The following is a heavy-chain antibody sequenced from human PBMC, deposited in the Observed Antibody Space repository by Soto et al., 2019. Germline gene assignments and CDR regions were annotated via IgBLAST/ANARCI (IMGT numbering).Heavy chain of an antibody. J-gene: IGHJ4*02. V-gene: IGHV4-59*01. CDR2: IYYSGST. Sequence: SETLSLTCTVSGGSISSYYWSWIRQPPGKGLEWIGYIYYSGSTNYNPSLKSRVTISVDTSKNQFSLKLSSVTAADTAVYYCARGIAWVTSDYWGQGTLVTVSS. CDR1: GGSISSYY. CDR3: ARGIAWVTSDY. D-gene: IGHD4-17*01.